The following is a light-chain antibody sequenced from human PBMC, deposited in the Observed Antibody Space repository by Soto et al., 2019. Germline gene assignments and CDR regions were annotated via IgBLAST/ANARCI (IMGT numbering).Light chain of an antibody. CDR1: QSISAW. Sequence: DIQMTQSPSTLSASVGDRVAITCWASQSISAWLAWYQQKPGKAHRLMIYKASTLEIGVPSRFSGSGSGTDFTLTISSLQPEDFATYYCQQSYSTPHETFGQGTKVDIK. CDR2: KAS. CDR3: QQSYSTPHET. J-gene: IGKJ1*01. V-gene: IGKV1-5*03.